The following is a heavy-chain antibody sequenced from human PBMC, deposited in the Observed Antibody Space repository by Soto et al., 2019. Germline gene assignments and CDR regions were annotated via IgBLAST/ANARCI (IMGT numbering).Heavy chain of an antibody. J-gene: IGHJ3*02. CDR3: ARQGTAMVYSQAFES. CDR2: IYYSGST. V-gene: IGHV4-39*01. Sequence: SATLSLTCTFSGGSISSSSYYWGWIRQPPGKGLEWIGSIYYSGSTYYNPSLKSRVTISVDTSKNQFSLKLSSVTAADTAVYYCARQGTAMVYSQAFESWGQGTMVTVSS. D-gene: IGHD5-18*01. CDR1: GGSISSSSYY.